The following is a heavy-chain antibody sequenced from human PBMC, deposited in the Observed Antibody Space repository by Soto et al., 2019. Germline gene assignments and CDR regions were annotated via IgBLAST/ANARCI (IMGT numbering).Heavy chain of an antibody. J-gene: IGHJ4*02. CDR1: GFTFSSYA. CDR3: ASVDYYDSSGYADY. V-gene: IGHV3-23*01. Sequence: EVQLLESGGGLVQPGGSLRLSCAASGFTFSSYAMSWVRQAPGKGLEWVSAISGSGGSTYYADSVKGRFTISRDNSKNTLYLQTNSLRAEDTAVYYCASVDYYDSSGYADYWGQGTLVTVSS. D-gene: IGHD3-22*01. CDR2: ISGSGGST.